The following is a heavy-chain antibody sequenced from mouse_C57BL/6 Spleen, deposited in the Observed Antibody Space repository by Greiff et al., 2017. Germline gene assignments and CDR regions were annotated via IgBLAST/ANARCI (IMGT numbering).Heavy chain of an antibody. CDR2: ISGGGGNT. J-gene: IGHJ2*01. CDR3: ARLTGRDYFDY. V-gene: IGHV5-9*01. D-gene: IGHD4-1*01. Sequence: EVKVEESGGGLVKPGGSLKLSCAASGFTFSSYTMSWVRQTPGKRLEWVATISGGGGNTYYPDNVKGRSTISRDNAKITPYLQMSRLRSEDTALYYCARLTGRDYFDYWGQGTTLTVSS. CDR1: GFTFSSYT.